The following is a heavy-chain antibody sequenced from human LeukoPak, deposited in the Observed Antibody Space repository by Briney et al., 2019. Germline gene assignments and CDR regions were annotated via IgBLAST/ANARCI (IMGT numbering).Heavy chain of an antibody. CDR2: IYTSGIT. D-gene: IGHD1-26*01. Sequence: GGSLRLSCAVSGFTVSSNFMSWVRQAPGKGLEWVSVIYTSGITYYADSVRGRFTISRDNSKNILYLQMDSLTAEDTAAYYCAREDAGGTYSFDYWGQGTLVTVSS. CDR3: AREDAGGTYSFDY. V-gene: IGHV3-66*01. J-gene: IGHJ4*02. CDR1: GFTVSSNF.